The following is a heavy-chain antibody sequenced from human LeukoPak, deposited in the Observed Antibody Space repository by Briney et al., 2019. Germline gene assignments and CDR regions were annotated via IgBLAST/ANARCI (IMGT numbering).Heavy chain of an antibody. J-gene: IGHJ6*03. CDR3: ARAGYYYGSGSYYKGGYYYYYYMDV. CDR1: GGTFSSYA. CDR2: IIPIFGTA. D-gene: IGHD3-10*01. Sequence: AASVNVSCKASGGTFSSYAISWVRQAPGQGLEWMGGIIPIFGTANYAQKFQGRVTITADESTSTAYMELSSLRSEDTAVYYCARAGYYYGSGSYYKGGYYYYYYMDVWGKGTTVTISS. V-gene: IGHV1-69*13.